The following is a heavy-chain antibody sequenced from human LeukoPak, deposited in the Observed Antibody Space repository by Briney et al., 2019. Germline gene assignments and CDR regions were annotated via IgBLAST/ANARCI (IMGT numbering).Heavy chain of an antibody. D-gene: IGHD3-16*01. CDR2: ISASGGST. CDR3: ARGLGGWLDY. V-gene: IGHV3-23*01. J-gene: IGHJ4*02. Sequence: GGSLRLSCAASGFTFSSYAMSWVRQAPGKGLEWVSGISASGGSTNYADSVKGRFTISRDNSKNTLYLQVNSLRAEDTAVYYCARGLGGWLDYWGQGTLVTVSS. CDR1: GFTFSSYA.